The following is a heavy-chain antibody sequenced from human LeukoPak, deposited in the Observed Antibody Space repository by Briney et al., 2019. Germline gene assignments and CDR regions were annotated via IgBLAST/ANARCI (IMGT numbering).Heavy chain of an antibody. CDR2: INHSGST. D-gene: IGHD3-3*01. CDR1: GGSFSGYY. V-gene: IGHV4-34*01. J-gene: IGHJ6*02. CDR3: SISTHYYYYGMDV. Sequence: SETLTLTCAVYGGSFSGYYWSWIRKPPGKGLEWIGEINHSGSTNYNPSLKSRVTISVDTSKNQFSLKLSSVTAADTAVYFASISTHYYYYGMDVWGQGTTVTVSS.